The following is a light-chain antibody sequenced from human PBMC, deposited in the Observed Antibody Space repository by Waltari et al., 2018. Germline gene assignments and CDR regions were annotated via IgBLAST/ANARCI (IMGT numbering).Light chain of an antibody. Sequence: DIVMTQSPISLPVTPGEPASISCRSSQSLLHSNGYNYLDWYLQKPGQSPQLLIYLGSNRASGVPDRFSGSGSGTDFTLKISRVEAEDVGVYYCMQALQTPWTFGQGTKVEIK. V-gene: IGKV2-28*01. J-gene: IGKJ1*01. CDR3: MQALQTPWT. CDR1: QSLLHSNGYNY. CDR2: LGS.